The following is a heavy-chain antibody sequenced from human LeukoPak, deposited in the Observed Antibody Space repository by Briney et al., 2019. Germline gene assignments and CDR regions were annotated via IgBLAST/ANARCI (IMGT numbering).Heavy chain of an antibody. D-gene: IGHD6-6*01. J-gene: IGHJ5*02. V-gene: IGHV1-69*05. Sequence: SVKVSCKASGVTFSSYAISWVRQAPGQGLEWMGGIIPIFGTANYAQKFQGRVTITTDKSTSTAYMELSSLRTEDTAVYYCAWSPAYSSSFSIDPWGEGTLVTVSS. CDR2: IIPIFGTA. CDR1: GVTFSSYA. CDR3: AWSPAYSSSFSIDP.